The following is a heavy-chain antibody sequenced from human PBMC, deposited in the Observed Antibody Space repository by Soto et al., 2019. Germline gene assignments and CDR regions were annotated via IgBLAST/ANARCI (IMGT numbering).Heavy chain of an antibody. D-gene: IGHD4-4*01. V-gene: IGHV1-2*04. CDR2: INPNSGGT. CDR3: ARDGKGPDYSNYHNYYYYGMDV. J-gene: IGHJ6*02. Sequence: ASVKVSCKASGYTYTRYYKHWVRQAPGQGLESMGWINPNSGGTNYAKKFQGWVTMTRDTSISTAYMELSRLRSDDTAVYYCARDGKGPDYSNYHNYYYYGMDVWGQGTTVTVSS. CDR1: GYTYTRYY.